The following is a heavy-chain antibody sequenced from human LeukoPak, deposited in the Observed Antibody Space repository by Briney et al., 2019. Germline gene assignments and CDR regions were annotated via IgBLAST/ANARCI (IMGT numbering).Heavy chain of an antibody. CDR1: GFTFSTYG. CDR2: LSHDGTNK. CDR3: ASGFLRNWYYLGDY. J-gene: IGHJ4*02. D-gene: IGHD3-16*01. Sequence: GGSLRLSCAASGFTFSTYGMHWVRQAPGKGLEWVAVLSHDGTNKYYADSVKGRFTISRDNSKNTLYLQMNCLRAEDTAVYYCASGFLRNWYYLGDYWGQGTLVTVSS. V-gene: IGHV3-30*03.